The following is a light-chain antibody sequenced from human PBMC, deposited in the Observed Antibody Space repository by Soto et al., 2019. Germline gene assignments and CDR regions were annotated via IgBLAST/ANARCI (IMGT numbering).Light chain of an antibody. V-gene: IGKV1-27*01. CDR2: AAS. CDR3: QKYSGVPV. CDR1: QGINNY. J-gene: IGKJ3*01. Sequence: DIPMTQSPSSLSASVGDRVTITCRASQGINNYVAWYQQKPGKPPKLLIYAASTLQSGVPSRFSGSGSGTEFTLTSSSLQTEHVVTNSCQKYSGVPVFGPGTKVDIQ.